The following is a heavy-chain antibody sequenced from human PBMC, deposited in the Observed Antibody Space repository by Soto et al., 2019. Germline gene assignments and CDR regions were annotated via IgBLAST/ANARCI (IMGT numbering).Heavy chain of an antibody. CDR2: INPNSGGT. Sequence: ASVKVSCKASGYTFTGYYMHWVRQAPGQGLEWMGWINPNSGGTNYAQKFQGWVTMTRDTSISTAYMELSRLRSDDTAVYYCASVVAVASPYYYYGMDVWGQGTTVTVSS. CDR3: ASVVAVASPYYYYGMDV. V-gene: IGHV1-2*04. D-gene: IGHD2-15*01. J-gene: IGHJ6*02. CDR1: GYTFTGYY.